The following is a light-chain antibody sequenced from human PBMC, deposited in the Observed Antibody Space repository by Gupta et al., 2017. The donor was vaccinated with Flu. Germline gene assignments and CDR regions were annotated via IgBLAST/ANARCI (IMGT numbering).Light chain of an antibody. Sequence: TYFTWYLQKAGQTPRLLMYDESTWATGVPDRFSGSGSGTDFTLTVSGLEAEDFAVFYCLQDSRSRRTFGQGTKV. CDR3: LQDSRSRRT. V-gene: IGKV3-20*01. J-gene: IGKJ1*01. CDR1: TY. CDR2: DES.